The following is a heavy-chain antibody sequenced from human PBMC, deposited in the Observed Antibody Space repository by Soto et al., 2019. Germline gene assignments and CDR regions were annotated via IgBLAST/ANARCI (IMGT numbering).Heavy chain of an antibody. J-gene: IGHJ4*02. Sequence: EVQLVESGGGLVKPGGSLRLSCAASGFTFSSYSMNWVRQAPGKGLEWVSSISSSSSYIYYADSVKGRFTISRDNAKNSLYLQMNRLRAEDTAVYYCAREFAGMVRAEDYFDYWGQGTLVTVSS. V-gene: IGHV3-21*01. D-gene: IGHD3-10*01. CDR1: GFTFSSYS. CDR3: AREFAGMVRAEDYFDY. CDR2: ISSSSSYI.